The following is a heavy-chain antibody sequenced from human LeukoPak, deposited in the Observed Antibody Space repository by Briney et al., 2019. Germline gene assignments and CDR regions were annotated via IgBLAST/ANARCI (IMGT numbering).Heavy chain of an antibody. CDR1: GFTFSSYS. V-gene: IGHV3-21*01. J-gene: IGHJ6*01. Sequence: PGGSLRLSCAASGFTFSSYSMNWVRQAPGKGLEWVSSISSSSTSINYADSAKGRFTISRDNAKKSLYLQMNSLRAEDTAVYYCARVWVAVDEGMDVWGQGATVTVSS. CDR3: ARVWVAVDEGMDV. D-gene: IGHD6-19*01. CDR2: ISSSSTSI.